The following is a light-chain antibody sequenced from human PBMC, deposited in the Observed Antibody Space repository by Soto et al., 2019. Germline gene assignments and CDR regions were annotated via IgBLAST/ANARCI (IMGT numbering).Light chain of an antibody. V-gene: IGLV2-14*01. CDR3: SSYTSSSTPVVV. Sequence: QSALTQPASVSGSPGQSITLSCTGTSSDVGGYNYVSWYQQHPGKAPKLMIYDVSNRPSGVSNRFSGSKSGNTASLTISGLQAEDEADYYCSSYTSSSTPVVVFGGGTKLTVL. CDR2: DVS. CDR1: SSDVGGYNY. J-gene: IGLJ2*01.